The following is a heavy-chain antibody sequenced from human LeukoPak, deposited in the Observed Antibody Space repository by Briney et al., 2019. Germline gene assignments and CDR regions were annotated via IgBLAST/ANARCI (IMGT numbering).Heavy chain of an antibody. D-gene: IGHD3-10*01. Sequence: PGGPLTLFCGPCGLTFSSYPMRWVPPAPGEGLEWVSAFCGSCGHTYYAHSVKGRFTMSRDNSKNTLYLQMTSLRAEDTAGYYCAKELNGAYGSGSYYNFHYYYYGMDVWGQGTTVTVSS. V-gene: IGHV3-23*01. J-gene: IGHJ6*02. CDR2: FCGSCGHT. CDR3: AKELNGAYGSGSYYNFHYYYYGMDV. CDR1: GLTFSSYP.